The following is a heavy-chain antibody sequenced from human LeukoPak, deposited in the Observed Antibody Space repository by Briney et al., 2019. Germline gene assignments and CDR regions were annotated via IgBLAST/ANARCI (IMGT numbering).Heavy chain of an antibody. V-gene: IGHV1-8*02. Sequence: ASVKVSCKASGYTFTGYYMHWVRQAPGQGLEWMGWMNPNSGNTGYAQKFQGRVTMTRNTSISTAYMELSSLRSEDTAVYYCARGRQWLPFDYWGQGTLVTVSS. D-gene: IGHD6-19*01. CDR1: GYTFTGYY. CDR3: ARGRQWLPFDY. CDR2: MNPNSGNT. J-gene: IGHJ4*02.